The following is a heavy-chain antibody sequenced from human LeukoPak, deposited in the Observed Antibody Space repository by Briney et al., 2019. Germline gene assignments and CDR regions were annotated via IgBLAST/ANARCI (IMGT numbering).Heavy chain of an antibody. CDR3: ACLWDSSGYYQDDAFDI. Sequence: ASVKVSCKASGYTFTGYYMHWVRQAPGQGLEWMGRINPNSGGTNCAQKFQGRVTMTRDTSISTAYMEMSRLRSDDTAVYYCACLWDSSGYYQDDAFDIWGQGTMVTVSS. CDR1: GYTFTGYY. J-gene: IGHJ3*02. CDR2: INPNSGGT. D-gene: IGHD3-22*01. V-gene: IGHV1-2*06.